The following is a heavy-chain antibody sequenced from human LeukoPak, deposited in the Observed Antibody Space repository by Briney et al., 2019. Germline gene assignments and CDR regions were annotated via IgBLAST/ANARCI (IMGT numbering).Heavy chain of an antibody. V-gene: IGHV4-39*07. CDR2: INHSGST. CDR3: ARGPGRIAAAVYYGMDV. D-gene: IGHD6-13*01. CDR1: GGSISISNYY. Sequence: SETLSLTCTVSGGSISISNYYWGWIRQPPGKGLEWIGEINHSGSTNYNPSLKSRVTISVDTSKNQFSLKLSSVTAADTAVYYCARGPGRIAAAVYYGMDVWGQGTTVTVSS. J-gene: IGHJ6*02.